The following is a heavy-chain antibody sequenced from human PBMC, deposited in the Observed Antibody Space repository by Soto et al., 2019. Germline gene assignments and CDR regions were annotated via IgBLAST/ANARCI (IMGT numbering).Heavy chain of an antibody. CDR1: GFPFSSHA. J-gene: IGHJ6*02. V-gene: IGHV3-30-3*01. D-gene: IGHD1-20*01. CDR2: ISYDGSNK. CDR3: ARDRLYNWNDVLPGMDV. Sequence: PGGSLRLSCAASGFPFSSHAMHWVRQAPGKGLEWVAVISYDGSNKYYADSVKGRFTISRDNSKNTLYLQMNSLRAEDTAVYYCARDRLYNWNDVLPGMDVWGQGTTVTVSS.